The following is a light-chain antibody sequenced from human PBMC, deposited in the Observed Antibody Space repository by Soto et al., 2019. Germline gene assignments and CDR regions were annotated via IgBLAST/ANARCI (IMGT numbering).Light chain of an antibody. V-gene: IGKV3-15*01. CDR1: QSVSSN. Sequence: EIVMTQSPATLSVSPGERATLSCRASQSVSSNLAWYQQKPGQAPRLLIYGASTRATGIPARFSGSESGTKFTLNISSLQSEDFVVNYCQQYNHWAPITFGQGTRLEIK. CDR2: GAS. CDR3: QQYNHWAPIT. J-gene: IGKJ5*01.